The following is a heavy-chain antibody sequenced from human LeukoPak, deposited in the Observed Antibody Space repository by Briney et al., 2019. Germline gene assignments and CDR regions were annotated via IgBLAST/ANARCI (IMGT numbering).Heavy chain of an antibody. J-gene: IGHJ4*02. CDR1: GGSLSGHY. CDR2: IYYTGSS. D-gene: IGHD2-2*01. Sequence: SETLSLTCTGGGGSLSGHYWGWIRQPPGKGLELVGHIYYTGSSFYNLSLNSRVTITLDTSRNQFSFRLTSVVAADTTVYYCARFSWGCSTASCYLTNWGQGALVTVSS. V-gene: IGHV4-59*11. CDR3: ARFSWGCSTASCYLTN.